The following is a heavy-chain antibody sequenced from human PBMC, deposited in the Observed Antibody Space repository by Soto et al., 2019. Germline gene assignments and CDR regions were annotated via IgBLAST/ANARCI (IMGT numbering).Heavy chain of an antibody. CDR2: IKSKTDGGTT. CDR1: GFTFSNAW. J-gene: IGHJ4*02. D-gene: IGHD3-22*01. V-gene: IGHV3-15*07. CDR3: TTWDYYDSSGYSL. Sequence: GGSLRLSCAASGFTFSNAWMNWVRQAPGKGLEWVGRIKSKTDGGTTDYAAPVKGRFTISRDDSKNTLYLQMNSLKTEDTAVYYCTTWDYYDSSGYSLWGQGTLVTVSS.